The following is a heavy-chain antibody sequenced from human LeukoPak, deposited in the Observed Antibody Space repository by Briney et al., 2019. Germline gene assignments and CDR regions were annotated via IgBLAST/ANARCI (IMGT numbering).Heavy chain of an antibody. CDR3: ARDLDDYSGSPGI. CDR1: GFTFSGYE. D-gene: IGHD6-6*01. Sequence: GGSLRLSCAASGFTFSGYEMNWVRQAPGKGLEWVSSISGSGRTLYYADSVKGRFTISRDNAKNSLYLQMNSLRGDDTAVYYCARDLDDYSGSPGIWGQGTLVTVSS. J-gene: IGHJ4*02. V-gene: IGHV3-48*03. CDR2: ISGSGRTL.